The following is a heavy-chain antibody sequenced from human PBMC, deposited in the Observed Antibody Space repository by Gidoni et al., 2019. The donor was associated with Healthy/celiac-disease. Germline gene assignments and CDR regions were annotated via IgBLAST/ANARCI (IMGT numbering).Heavy chain of an antibody. CDR3: ARETATTLDY. Sequence: QVQLVESGGGVVQPGRSLRLSGAAPGFTFSSYAIHCVRQAPGKGLEWVAVISYDGSNKYYADSVKGRFTISRDNSKNTLYLQMNSLRVEDTAVYYCARETATTLDYWGQGTLVTVSS. J-gene: IGHJ4*02. CDR1: GFTFSSYA. CDR2: ISYDGSNK. V-gene: IGHV3-30-3*01. D-gene: IGHD4-17*01.